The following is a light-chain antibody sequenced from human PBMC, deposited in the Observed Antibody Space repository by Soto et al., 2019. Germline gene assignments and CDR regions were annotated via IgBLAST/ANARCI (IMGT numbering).Light chain of an antibody. V-gene: IGKV3-15*01. Sequence: EIVMTQSPATLSVSPGERATLSCRASQSVSSNLAWYQQKPGQAPRLLIYGASTSATGLPARFSGSGSGTEFTLTISSLQSEDFAVYYCQQYNNWPPGTFGQGTKLEIK. J-gene: IGKJ2*01. CDR2: GAS. CDR1: QSVSSN. CDR3: QQYNNWPPGT.